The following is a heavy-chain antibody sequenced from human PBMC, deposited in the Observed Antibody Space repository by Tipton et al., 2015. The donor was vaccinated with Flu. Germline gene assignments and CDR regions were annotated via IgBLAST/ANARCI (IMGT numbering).Heavy chain of an antibody. Sequence: LVKPSETLSLTCAVYGGSFSGYYWSWIRQPPGKGLEWIGEINHSGSTNYNPSLKSRVTISVDTSKNQFSLKLSSVTAADTAVYYCARGLLDYYDSSGYSIDYWGQGTLVTVSS. D-gene: IGHD3-22*01. V-gene: IGHV4-34*01. CDR1: GGSFSGYY. CDR2: INHSGST. J-gene: IGHJ4*02. CDR3: ARGLLDYYDSSGYSIDY.